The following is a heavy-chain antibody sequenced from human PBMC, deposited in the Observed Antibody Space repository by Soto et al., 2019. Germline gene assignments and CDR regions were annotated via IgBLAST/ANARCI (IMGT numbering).Heavy chain of an antibody. CDR3: AKARPSGRYCSSTSCYGGTTKYFDY. J-gene: IGHJ4*02. CDR2: ISGSGGST. D-gene: IGHD2-2*01. Sequence: VRQAPGKGLEWVSAISGSGGSTYYADSVKGRFTISRDNSKNTLYLQMNSLRAEDTAVYYCAKARPSGRYCSSTSCYGGTTKYFDYWGQGTLVTVSS. V-gene: IGHV3-23*01.